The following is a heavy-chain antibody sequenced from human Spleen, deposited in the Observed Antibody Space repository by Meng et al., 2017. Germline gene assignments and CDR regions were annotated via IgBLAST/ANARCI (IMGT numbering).Heavy chain of an antibody. Sequence: QVQLQESGPGLVKPSETLSLICTVSGGSMSGHFWTWIRQPAGKELEWIGRISTSGTTGTTNHNPSLKSRVTMSVDTSKNQFSLRVTSVTAADTAVYYCAREGRYSRLNWFDPWGQGTLVTVSS. J-gene: IGHJ5*02. CDR1: GGSMSGHF. CDR2: ISTSGTTGTT. D-gene: IGHD6-13*01. V-gene: IGHV4-4*07. CDR3: AREGRYSRLNWFDP.